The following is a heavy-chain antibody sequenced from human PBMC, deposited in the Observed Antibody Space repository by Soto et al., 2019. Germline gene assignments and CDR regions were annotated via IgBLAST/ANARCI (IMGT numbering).Heavy chain of an antibody. J-gene: IGHJ4*02. CDR3: ARDGKNDWPFDS. CDR1: GFTFSNYG. CDR2: IWHDGSSK. V-gene: IGHV3-33*01. D-gene: IGHD1-1*01. Sequence: GGSLRLSCAASGFTFSNYGMHWVRQAPGKGLEWVTIIWHDGSSKYYADSVKGRFTISRDNPKKMVYLQMNSLRAEDTAVYYCARDGKNDWPFDSWGRGILVTVSS.